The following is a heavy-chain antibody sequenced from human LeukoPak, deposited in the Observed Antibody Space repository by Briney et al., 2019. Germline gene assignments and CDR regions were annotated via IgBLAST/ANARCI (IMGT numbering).Heavy chain of an antibody. V-gene: IGHV3-53*01. J-gene: IGHJ4*02. CDR3: ARADMAFFDQ. Sequence: GGSLRLSCAASGFTVSRSYMTWVRQAPGKGLEWISVICSGGSTYYADSVKGRFTISRDNSKNIVYLQMNRLRADDTAVYYCARADMAFFDQWGQEPLVTV. D-gene: IGHD5-24*01. CDR2: ICSGGST. CDR1: GFTVSRSY.